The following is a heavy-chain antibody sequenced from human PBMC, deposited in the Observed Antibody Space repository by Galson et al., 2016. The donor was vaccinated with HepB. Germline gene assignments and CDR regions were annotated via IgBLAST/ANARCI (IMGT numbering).Heavy chain of an antibody. CDR1: GDSISSYY. Sequence: ETLSLTCPVSGDSISSYYWSWIRQPPGKGLEWIGYVYYTGSTKYNPSLRSPVSISVVTSKNQFSLKLRSVTAADTAVYYCAGEVARRFDYWGQGILVSVSS. J-gene: IGHJ4*02. CDR2: VYYTGST. CDR3: AGEVARRFDY. V-gene: IGHV4-59*01. D-gene: IGHD5-12*01.